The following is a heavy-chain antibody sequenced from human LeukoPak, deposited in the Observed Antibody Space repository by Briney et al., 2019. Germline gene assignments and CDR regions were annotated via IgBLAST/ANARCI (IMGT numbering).Heavy chain of an antibody. J-gene: IGHJ4*02. V-gene: IGHV4-59*13. CDR1: AGSISSYY. Sequence: SETLSLTCTVSAGSISSYYWSWIRQPPGKGLEWIGYIYYSGSTSYNPSLKSRVTISVDTSKNQFSLRLSSVTAADTAVYYCARVDSSSWYQVDYWGQGTLVTVSS. CDR2: IYYSGST. D-gene: IGHD6-13*01. CDR3: ARVDSSSWYQVDY.